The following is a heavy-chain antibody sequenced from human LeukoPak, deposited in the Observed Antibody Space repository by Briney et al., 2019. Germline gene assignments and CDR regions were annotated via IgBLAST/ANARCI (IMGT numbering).Heavy chain of an antibody. V-gene: IGHV4-4*07. CDR1: GGSISSYY. D-gene: IGHD1-26*01. J-gene: IGHJ6*03. Sequence: SETLSLTCTVSGGSISSYYWSWIRQPAGKGLEWIGRIYTSGSTNYNPSLKSRVTMSVDTSKNQFSLKLSSVTAADTAVYYCARGVKDGAIGVYYMDVWSKGNTVTVSS. CDR2: IYTSGST. CDR3: ARGVKDGAIGVYYMDV.